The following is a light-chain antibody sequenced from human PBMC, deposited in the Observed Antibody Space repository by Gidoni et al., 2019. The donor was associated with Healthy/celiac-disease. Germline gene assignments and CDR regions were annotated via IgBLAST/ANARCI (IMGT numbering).Light chain of an antibody. Sequence: DIVMTQFPLSLPVTPGEPASISCRSSQSLLHSNGYNYLDWYLQKPGQSPQLLIYLGSNRASEVPDRFSGSGSGTDFTLKISKVEAEDVGVYYCMQALQTPRTFGPGTKVDIK. CDR2: LGS. J-gene: IGKJ3*01. V-gene: IGKV2-28*01. CDR3: MQALQTPRT. CDR1: QSLLHSNGYNY.